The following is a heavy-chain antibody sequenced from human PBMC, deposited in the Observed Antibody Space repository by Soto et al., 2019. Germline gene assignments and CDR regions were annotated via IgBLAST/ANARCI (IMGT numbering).Heavy chain of an antibody. CDR2: INPSGGST. V-gene: IGHV1-46*01. CDR3: ARDRSSSGWYYFDY. D-gene: IGHD6-19*01. Sequence: APAKISCKASGYTVTSYYMHWVLQAPGQGLEWMGIINPSGGSTSYAQKFQGRVTMTRDTSTSTVYMELSSLRSEDTAVYYCARDRSSSGWYYFDYWGQGTLVTSPQ. J-gene: IGHJ4*02. CDR1: GYTVTSYY.